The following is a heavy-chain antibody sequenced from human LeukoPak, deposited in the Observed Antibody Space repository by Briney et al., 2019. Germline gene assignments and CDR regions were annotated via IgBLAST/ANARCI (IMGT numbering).Heavy chain of an antibody. Sequence: SETLSLTCSVSGASISSGSNYWGWIRQPPGKTLEWIGSIYSSGSTYYNPSLKSRVIIIIDTPKNHFSLKLSSVTAADTAVYYCARHPAYDYVWGSYRHVDYWGQGTLVTVSS. CDR1: GASISSGSNY. CDR2: IYSSGST. J-gene: IGHJ4*02. V-gene: IGHV4-39*01. CDR3: ARHPAYDYVWGSYRHVDY. D-gene: IGHD3-16*02.